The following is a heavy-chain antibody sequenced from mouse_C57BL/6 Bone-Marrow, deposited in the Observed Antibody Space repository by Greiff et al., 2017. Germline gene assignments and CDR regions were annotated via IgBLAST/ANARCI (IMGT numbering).Heavy chain of an antibody. D-gene: IGHD6-1*01. CDR3: EGWQGDY. V-gene: IGHV1-81*01. J-gene: IGHJ2*01. CDR1: GYTFTSYG. Sequence: VQLQESGAELARPGASVKLSCKASGYTFTSYGISWVKQRTGQGLEWIGEICPRSGNTYYTEKFKGTATLAADKSSSTACMGRRILTSEDSAVYFWEGWQGDYWGQGTTLTVSS. CDR2: ICPRSGNT.